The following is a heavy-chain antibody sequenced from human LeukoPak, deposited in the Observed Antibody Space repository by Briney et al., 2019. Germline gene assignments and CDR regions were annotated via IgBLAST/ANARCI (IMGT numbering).Heavy chain of an antibody. D-gene: IGHD3-10*01. CDR1: GGSISSYY. Sequence: SETLSLTCTVSGGSISSYYWSWIRQPPGKGLEWIGYIYYSGSTNYNPSLKSRVTISVDTSKDQFSPKLSSVTAADTAEYYCAREPYGSGAFDYWGQGTLVTVSA. CDR2: IYYSGST. V-gene: IGHV4-59*01. CDR3: AREPYGSGAFDY. J-gene: IGHJ4*02.